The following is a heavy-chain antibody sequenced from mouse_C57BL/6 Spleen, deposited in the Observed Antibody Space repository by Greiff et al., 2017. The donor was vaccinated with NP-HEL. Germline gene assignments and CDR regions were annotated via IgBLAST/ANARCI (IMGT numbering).Heavy chain of an antibody. D-gene: IGHD2-5*01. J-gene: IGHJ3*01. Sequence: EVMLVESGGDLVKPGGSLKLSCAASGFTFSSYGMSWVRQTPDKRLAWVATLSSGGRYTYYPDSVKGRFTISRDNAKNTLYLQMSSLKSEDTAMYYCARRGYSNSFAYWGQGTLVTVSA. V-gene: IGHV5-6*02. CDR1: GFTFSSYG. CDR3: ARRGYSNSFAY. CDR2: LSSGGRYT.